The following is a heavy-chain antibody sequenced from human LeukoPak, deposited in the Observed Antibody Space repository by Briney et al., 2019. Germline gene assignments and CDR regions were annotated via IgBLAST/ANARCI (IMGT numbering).Heavy chain of an antibody. J-gene: IGHJ6*03. Sequence: GGSLRLSCAASGFTFSSYSMNWVRQAPGKGLEWVSYISSSSSTIYYADSVKGRFTISRDNAKNSLYLQMNSLRAEDTAVYYCARDRRGPYYYYMDVWGKGTTVTVSS. CDR1: GFTFSSYS. CDR3: ARDRRGPYYYYMDV. CDR2: ISSSSSTI. V-gene: IGHV3-48*04.